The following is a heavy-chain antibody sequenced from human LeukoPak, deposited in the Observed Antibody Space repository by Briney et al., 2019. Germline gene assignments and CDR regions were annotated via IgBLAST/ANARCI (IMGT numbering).Heavy chain of an antibody. CDR3: AMSSIAARPSRLGNWFDP. D-gene: IGHD6-6*01. CDR1: GDSVSSNSAA. J-gene: IGHJ5*02. CDR2: TYYRSKWYN. Sequence: SQTLSLTCAISGDSVSSNSAAWNWIRQSPSRGLEWLGRTYYRSKWYNDYAVSVKSRITINPDTSKNQFSLQLNSVTPEDTAVYYCAMSSIAARPSRLGNWFDPWGQGTLVTVSS. V-gene: IGHV6-1*01.